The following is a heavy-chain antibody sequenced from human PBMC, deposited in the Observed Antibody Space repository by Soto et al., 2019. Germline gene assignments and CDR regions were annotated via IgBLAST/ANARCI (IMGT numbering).Heavy chain of an antibody. Sequence: GSLRLSCAASGFTFSSYDMHWVRQATGKGLEWVSAIGTAGDTYYPGSVKGRFTISRENAKNSLYLQMNSLRAGDTAVYYCARDQYDSSGYRYGMDVWGQGTTVTV. CDR2: IGTAGDT. CDR1: GFTFSSYD. V-gene: IGHV3-13*01. D-gene: IGHD3-22*01. CDR3: ARDQYDSSGYRYGMDV. J-gene: IGHJ6*02.